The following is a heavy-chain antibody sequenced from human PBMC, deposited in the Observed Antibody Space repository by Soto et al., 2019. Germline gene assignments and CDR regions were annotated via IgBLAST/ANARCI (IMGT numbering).Heavy chain of an antibody. CDR3: ATHGATTMARGAMKHYYYVMDV. J-gene: IGHJ6*02. CDR1: GGIFSSST. D-gene: IGHD3-10*01. CDR2: IIPIFDTP. V-gene: IGHV1-69*06. Sequence: SVKVSCKASGGIFSSSTISWVRQAPGQGLEWLGGIIPIFDTPTYAQNFQGRVTITADKSTNTVYMELSSLRSEDTAVYYCATHGATTMARGAMKHYYYVMDVWGQGTTVTVSS.